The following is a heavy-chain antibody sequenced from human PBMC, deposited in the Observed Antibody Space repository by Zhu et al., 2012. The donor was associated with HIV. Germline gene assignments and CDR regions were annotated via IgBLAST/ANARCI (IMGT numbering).Heavy chain of an antibody. V-gene: IGHV3-74*01. CDR3: AREGYSSSWHIYDY. J-gene: IGHJ4*02. D-gene: IGHD3-16*02. CDR2: ISPDGTNS. Sequence: EVQMVESGGGLVQPGGSLRLSCAASGFSFSSYWMHWVRQVPGKGLVWVSRISPDGTNSGNAESLKGRFTISRDNAENTLYLQMNSLRVEDTAIYFCAREGYSSSWHIYDYWGQGILVTVSS. CDR1: GFSFSSYW.